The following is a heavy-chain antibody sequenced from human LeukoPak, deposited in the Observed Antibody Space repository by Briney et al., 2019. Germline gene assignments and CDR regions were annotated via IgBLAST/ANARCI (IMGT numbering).Heavy chain of an antibody. Sequence: GGSLRLSCAVSGFSFRTSWMSWVRQAPGKGLEWVANINQDASQKYYVDSVEGRFTISRDNAKNSLYVDMNSLRAEDTAVYYCARAPVYCSGASCRLYFDYWGQGNLVTVSS. CDR1: GFSFRTSW. D-gene: IGHD2-15*01. CDR3: ARAPVYCSGASCRLYFDY. V-gene: IGHV3-7*04. CDR2: INQDASQK. J-gene: IGHJ4*02.